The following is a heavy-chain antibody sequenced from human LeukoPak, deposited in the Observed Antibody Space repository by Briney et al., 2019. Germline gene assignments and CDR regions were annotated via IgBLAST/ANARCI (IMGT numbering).Heavy chain of an antibody. Sequence: SETLSLTCTVSGGSISSYYWSWIRRPPGKGLEWIGYIYYSGSTNYNPSLKSRVTISVDTSKNQFSLKLSSVTAADTAVYYCARERITMVRGVIRSPIDYWGQGTLVTVSS. V-gene: IGHV4-59*12. D-gene: IGHD3-10*01. CDR2: IYYSGST. J-gene: IGHJ4*02. CDR3: ARERITMVRGVIRSPIDY. CDR1: GGSISSYY.